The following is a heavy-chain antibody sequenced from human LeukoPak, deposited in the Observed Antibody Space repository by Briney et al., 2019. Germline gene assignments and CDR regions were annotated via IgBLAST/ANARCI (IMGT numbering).Heavy chain of an antibody. Sequence: GGSLRLSCAGSGFTFSNHWMSWVRQAPGKGLEWVADIRRDGSERYYVDSVKGRFTISRDNAKNSLYLQMNSLRAEDTAVYYCARTYYDYVWGSYPSNYWGQGTLVTVSS. CDR2: IRRDGSER. V-gene: IGHV3-7*01. J-gene: IGHJ4*02. CDR3: ARTYYDYVWGSYPSNY. CDR1: GFTFSNHW. D-gene: IGHD3-16*01.